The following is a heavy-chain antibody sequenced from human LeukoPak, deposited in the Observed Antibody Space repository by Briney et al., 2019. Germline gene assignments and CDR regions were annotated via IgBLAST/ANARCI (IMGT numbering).Heavy chain of an antibody. Sequence: GGSLRLSCAASDFNFITYAMSWVRQAPGKGLEWVSTISGGGDVTYYADSVKGRFTISRDNSKNTLYLQMNSLRVEDTAVYYCARDSSMLRGPLVIYYFDFWGQGTLVTVSS. CDR2: ISGGGDVT. D-gene: IGHD3-10*01. V-gene: IGHV3-23*01. CDR1: DFNFITYA. CDR3: ARDSSMLRGPLVIYYFDF. J-gene: IGHJ4*02.